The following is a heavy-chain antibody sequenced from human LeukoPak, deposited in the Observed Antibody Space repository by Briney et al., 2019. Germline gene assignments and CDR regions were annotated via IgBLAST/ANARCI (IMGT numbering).Heavy chain of an antibody. CDR1: GFTFSSYA. V-gene: IGHV3-23*01. J-gene: IGHJ4*02. D-gene: IGHD1-26*01. Sequence: GGSLRLSCAASGFTFSSYAMSWVRQAPGKGLEWVSTISGSGDSTYYADSVKGRFTIPTDNSKNTLYLQVNSLRADDTAVYYCAKDKRVGATPFDYWGQGTLVTVSS. CDR3: AKDKRVGATPFDY. CDR2: ISGSGDST.